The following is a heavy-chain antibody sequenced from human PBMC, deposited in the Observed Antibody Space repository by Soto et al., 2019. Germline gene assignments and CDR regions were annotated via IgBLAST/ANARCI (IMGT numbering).Heavy chain of an antibody. Sequence: QVQLVQSGAEVKKPGSSVKVSCKTSGGTFSNDIITWVRQAPGQGLEWMGRIIPHLDTTNYAQKFQGRITISADKYTGTAYMELKSLRYEDTAMYYCVRDPPTGSTFSGYDGIDYWGQGTLVTVSS. CDR2: IIPHLDTT. CDR3: VRDPPTGSTFSGYDGIDY. CDR1: GGTFSNDI. V-gene: IGHV1-69*08. J-gene: IGHJ4*02. D-gene: IGHD5-12*01.